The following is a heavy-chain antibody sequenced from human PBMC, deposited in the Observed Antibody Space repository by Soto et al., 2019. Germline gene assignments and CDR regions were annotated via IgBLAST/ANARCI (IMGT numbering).Heavy chain of an antibody. CDR1: GFTFSSYA. Sequence: EVQLLESGGGLVQPGGSLRLSCAASGFTFSSYAMSWVRQAPGKGLEWVSVIGGSGGSTYYADSVKGRFTVSRDNSKKTMSLQMSSLRAEDTAVYYWAKVSGDSGGYYGDRIDYWGQGTLVTVSS. V-gene: IGHV3-23*01. CDR2: IGGSGGST. D-gene: IGHD3-22*01. J-gene: IGHJ4*02. CDR3: AKVSGDSGGYYGDRIDY.